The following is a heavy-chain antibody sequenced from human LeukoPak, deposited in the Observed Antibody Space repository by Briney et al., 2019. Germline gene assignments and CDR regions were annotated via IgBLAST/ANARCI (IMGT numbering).Heavy chain of an antibody. V-gene: IGHV4-38-2*02. CDR3: ARDPGDCSSTSCFEVP. D-gene: IGHD2-2*01. CDR2: INHSGNT. J-gene: IGHJ5*02. CDR1: GYSISSGYY. Sequence: KTSETLSLTCSVSGYSISSGYYWGWIRQPPRKGLEWIGSINHSGNTYYSPSLKSRVTISVDTYKNQFSLKLSSVTAADTAVYYCARDPGDCSSTSCFEVPWGQGTLVTVSS.